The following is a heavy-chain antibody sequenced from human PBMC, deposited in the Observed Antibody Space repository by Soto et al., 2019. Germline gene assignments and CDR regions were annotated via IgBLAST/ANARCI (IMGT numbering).Heavy chain of an antibody. CDR1: GGSISSGGYY. J-gene: IGHJ4*02. CDR2: IYYSGST. D-gene: IGHD3-22*01. V-gene: IGHV4-31*03. Sequence: SEILSLTRTVSGGSISSGGYYWSWIRQHPGKGLEWIGYIYYSGSTYYNPSLKSRVTISVDTSKNQFSLKLSSVTAADTAVYYCARHPSSGYYRIFDYWGQGTLVTVSS. CDR3: ARHPSSGYYRIFDY.